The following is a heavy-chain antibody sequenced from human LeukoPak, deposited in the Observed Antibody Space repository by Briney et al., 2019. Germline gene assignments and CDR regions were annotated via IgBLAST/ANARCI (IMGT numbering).Heavy chain of an antibody. J-gene: IGHJ6*04. CDR2: ISSSGSTI. D-gene: IGHD3-10*02. CDR1: GFTFSSYE. CDR3: AELGITMIGGV. V-gene: IGHV3-48*03. Sequence: GVLRLSCAASGFTFSSYEMKWVRQAPGKGLEWVSYISSSGSTIYYADSVKGRFTISRDNAKNSLYLQMNSLRAEDTAVYYCAELGITMIGGVWGKGNHGDHLL.